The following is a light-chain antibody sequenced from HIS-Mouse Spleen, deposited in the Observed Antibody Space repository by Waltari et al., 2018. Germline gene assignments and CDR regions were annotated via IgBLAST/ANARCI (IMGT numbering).Light chain of an antibody. Sequence: QSVLTQPPSASGTPGQRVTISCSGRSSNIGSNYVYWYQQLPGTAPKLLIYRNNHRPSWVPDRCSGSKSGTSASLAISGLRSEDEADYYCAAWDDSLSGPVFGGGTKLTVL. CDR1: SSNIGSNY. CDR2: RNN. J-gene: IGLJ2*01. CDR3: AAWDDSLSGPV. V-gene: IGLV1-47*01.